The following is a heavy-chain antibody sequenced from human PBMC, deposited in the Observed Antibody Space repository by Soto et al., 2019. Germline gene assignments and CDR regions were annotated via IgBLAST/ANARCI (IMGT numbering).Heavy chain of an antibody. D-gene: IGHD1-26*01. J-gene: IGHJ5*02. CDR3: ARGKREVGDSLHWFDP. CDR2: INHSGST. V-gene: IGHV4-34*01. CDR1: GGSFSGYY. Sequence: QVQLQQWGAGLLKPSETLSLTCAVYGGSFSGYYWSWIRQPPGKGLEWIGEINHSGSTNYNPSLKRRVAISVDTSKNQFSLKLSSVTAADTAVYYCARGKREVGDSLHWFDPWGQGTLVTVSS.